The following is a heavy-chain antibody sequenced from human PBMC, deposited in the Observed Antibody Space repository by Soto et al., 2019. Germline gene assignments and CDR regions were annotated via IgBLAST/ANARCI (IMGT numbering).Heavy chain of an antibody. D-gene: IGHD2-21*01. CDR2: ISSDGNTK. V-gene: IGHV3-30-3*01. CDR3: VRAYGAVIADVDY. CDR1: GFTSSHYA. J-gene: IGHJ4*02. Sequence: GGSLRLSCATSGFTSSHYALHWVRQAPVRGLEWVAVISSDGNTKYYADSVKGRFTVSRDSDNNTLFLQMTGLRPADTAVYFCVRAYGAVIADVDYWGQGTLVTVSS.